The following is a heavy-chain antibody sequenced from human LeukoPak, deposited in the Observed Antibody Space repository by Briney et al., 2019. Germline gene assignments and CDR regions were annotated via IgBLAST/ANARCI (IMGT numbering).Heavy chain of an antibody. CDR2: ISTTGSTV. V-gene: IGHV3-48*03. CDR1: GFSFGGYE. CDR3: AKDFPHYYESSHGMDA. J-gene: IGHJ6*02. D-gene: IGHD3-22*01. Sequence: GGSLRLSCAASGFSFGGYEMNWVRQAPGKGLEWVSYISTTGSTVYYADSVEGRFTISRDNARNLLYLQMNSLRAEDAAVYYCAKDFPHYYESSHGMDAWGQGTTVTVSS.